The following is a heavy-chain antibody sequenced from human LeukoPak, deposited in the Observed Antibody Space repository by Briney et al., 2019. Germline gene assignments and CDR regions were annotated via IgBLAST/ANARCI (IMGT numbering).Heavy chain of an antibody. CDR3: ARVGSTWPVFEY. CDR1: GLTFSRYS. D-gene: IGHD2-15*01. CDR2: ISSSGSYI. V-gene: IGHV3-21*01. J-gene: IGHJ4*02. Sequence: GGSLRLSCGASGLTFSRYSMNWVRQAPGKGLEWVSSISSSGSYIYYADSVKGRFTISRDNSKNTLSLQMNSLRAEDTAVYYCARVGSTWPVFEYWGQGTLVTVSS.